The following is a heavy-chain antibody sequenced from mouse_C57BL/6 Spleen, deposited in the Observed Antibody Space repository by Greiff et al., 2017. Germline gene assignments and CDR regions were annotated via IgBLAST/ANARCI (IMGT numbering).Heavy chain of an antibody. Sequence: VQLQQPGAELVRPGSSVKLSCKASGYTFTSYWMDWVKQRPGQGLEWIGNIYPSDSETHYNQKFKDKATLTVDKSSSTAYLQLSSLTSEDAAVDYCAREREVDGNYFDYWGQGTTLTVSA. V-gene: IGHV1-61*01. D-gene: IGHD2-1*01. CDR3: AREREVDGNYFDY. CDR2: IYPSDSET. CDR1: GYTFTSYW. J-gene: IGHJ2*01.